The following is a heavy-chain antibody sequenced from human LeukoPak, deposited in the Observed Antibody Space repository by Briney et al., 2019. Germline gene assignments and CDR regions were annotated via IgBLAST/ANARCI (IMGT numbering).Heavy chain of an antibody. Sequence: ASVKVSCKVSGYTLIELSMHWVRQAPGKGLEWMGGFDPEDGETIYAQKFQGRVTMTEDTSTDTAYMELSSLRSEDTAVYYCATLGDDFWSGYYTLFDYWGQGTLVTVSS. J-gene: IGHJ4*02. D-gene: IGHD3-3*01. CDR1: GYTLIELS. V-gene: IGHV1-24*01. CDR3: ATLGDDFWSGYYTLFDY. CDR2: FDPEDGET.